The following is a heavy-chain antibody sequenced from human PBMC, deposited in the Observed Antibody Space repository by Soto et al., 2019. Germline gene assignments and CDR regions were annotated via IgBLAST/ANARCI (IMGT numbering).Heavy chain of an antibody. V-gene: IGHV3-53*01. CDR1: GFTVSSNY. CDR3: ARGGSSSLLRLVAYYYGMDV. D-gene: IGHD6-6*01. J-gene: IGHJ6*02. Sequence: GGALRLSCAASGFTVSSNYMSWVRQAPGKGLEWVSVIYSGGSTYYADSVKGRFTISRDNSKNTLYLQMNSLRAEDTAVYYCARGGSSSLLRLVAYYYGMDVWGRGTTVPVSS. CDR2: IYSGGST.